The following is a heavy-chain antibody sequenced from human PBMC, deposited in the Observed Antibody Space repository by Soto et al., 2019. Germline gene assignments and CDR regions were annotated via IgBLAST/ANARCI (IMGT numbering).Heavy chain of an antibody. V-gene: IGHV3-23*01. CDR2: ISGSGGST. D-gene: IGHD3-16*01. CDR1: GFTFRSYA. Sequence: PGGSQRLSCSAYGFTFRSYAMSWIRQAPCKALESVSAISGSGGSTYYADSVKGRFTISRDNSKNTLYLQMNSLRAEDTAVYYCAKASVQSRFFGHYYYYGMDVWGQGTTVTVSS. J-gene: IGHJ6*02. CDR3: AKASVQSRFFGHYYYYGMDV.